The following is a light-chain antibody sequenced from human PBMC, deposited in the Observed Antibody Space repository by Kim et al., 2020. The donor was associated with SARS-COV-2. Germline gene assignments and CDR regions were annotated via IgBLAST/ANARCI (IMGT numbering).Light chain of an antibody. CDR2: GAS. V-gene: IGKV3-20*01. Sequence: EIVLTQSPGTLSLSPGERVTLSCRASQSVSSNNLSWYQQKPGQAPRLLIYGASSRATGISDRFSGSGSGTDFTLTISRLGPEDSAVYYCQQYGSAMYTYGQGTKLEI. J-gene: IGKJ2*01. CDR1: QSVSSNN. CDR3: QQYGSAMYT.